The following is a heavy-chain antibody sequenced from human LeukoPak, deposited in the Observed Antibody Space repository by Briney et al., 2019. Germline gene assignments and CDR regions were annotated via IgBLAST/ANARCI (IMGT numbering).Heavy chain of an antibody. CDR1: GGSISSSSYY. CDR3: ARHAIVVAPAAHPPIRSDYYYYYGMDV. D-gene: IGHD2-2*01. J-gene: IGHJ6*02. CDR2: IYYSGST. Sequence: SSETLSLTCTVSGGSISSSSYYWGWIRQPPGKGLEWIGSIYYSGSTYYNPSLKSRVTISVDTSKNQFSLKLSSVTAADTAVYYCARHAIVVAPAAHPPIRSDYYYYYGMDVWGQGTTVTVSS. V-gene: IGHV4-39*01.